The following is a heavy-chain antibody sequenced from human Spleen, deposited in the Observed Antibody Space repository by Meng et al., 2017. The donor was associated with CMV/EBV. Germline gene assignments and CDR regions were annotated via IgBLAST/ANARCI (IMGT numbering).Heavy chain of an antibody. CDR3: ARGLSGFYFNLAGPNMDY. Sequence: ASVKVSCKASGYTFTSYGISWVRQAPGQGLEWMGGIVPILGIGNYAQKFQGRVTMTTDISTTTAFMELRGLRSDDTAVYYCARGLSGFYFNLAGPNMDYWGQGTLVTVSS. CDR1: GYTFTSYG. J-gene: IGHJ4*02. CDR2: IVPILGIG. D-gene: IGHD3-3*01. V-gene: IGHV1-18*01.